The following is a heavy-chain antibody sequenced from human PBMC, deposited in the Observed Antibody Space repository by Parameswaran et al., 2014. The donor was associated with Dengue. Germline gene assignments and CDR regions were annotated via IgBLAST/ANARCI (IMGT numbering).Heavy chain of an antibody. Sequence: WVRQAPGQGLEWMGWISAYNGNTNYAQKLQGRVTMTTDTSTSTAYMELRSLRSDDTAVYYCARDRGSPEYGYWGQGTLVTVSS. D-gene: IGHD2-15*01. V-gene: IGHV1-18*01. CDR2: ISAYNGNT. J-gene: IGHJ4*02. CDR3: ARDRGSPEYGY.